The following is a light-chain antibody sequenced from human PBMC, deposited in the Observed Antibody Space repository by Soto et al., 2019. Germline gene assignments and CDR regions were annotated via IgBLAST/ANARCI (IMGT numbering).Light chain of an antibody. CDR1: PSVSNS. V-gene: IGKV3D-15*01. J-gene: IGKJ4*01. CDR3: QQYNSWPLT. CDR2: DIF. Sequence: ESVLTQSPATLSLSPGERATLSCRASPSVSNSLAWYQHKPGQAPRLVIYDIFTRATGVPTRISGSGSGTEFTLTISSLQSEDFAVYYCQQYNSWPLTFGGGTKVEIK.